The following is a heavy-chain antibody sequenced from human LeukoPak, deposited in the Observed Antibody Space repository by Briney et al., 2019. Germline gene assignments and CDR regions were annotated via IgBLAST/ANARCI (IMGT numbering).Heavy chain of an antibody. CDR1: GFTFSRYD. D-gene: IGHD4-23*01. V-gene: IGHV3-23*01. J-gene: IGHJ4*02. CDR3: TNGLCCGDYGGY. Sequence: PGGSLRLSCAASGFTFSRYDMSWVRQAPGKGPEWVSSIRGSGGKTYYADSVKGRFTISRDNSKSTLYLQMNNLRAEDTAVYYCTNGLCCGDYGGYWGPGTLVTVSS. CDR2: IRGSGGKT.